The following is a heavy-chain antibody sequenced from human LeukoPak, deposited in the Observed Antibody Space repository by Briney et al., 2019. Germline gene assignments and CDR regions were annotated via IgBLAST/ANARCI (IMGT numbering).Heavy chain of an antibody. D-gene: IGHD3-9*01. J-gene: IGHJ4*02. CDR2: FDPEDGET. Sequence: ASVKVSCKVSGYTLTELSMHWVRQAPGKGLEWMGGFDPEDGETIYAQKFQGRITMTEDTSTDTAYMELSSLRSEDTAVYYCATRKRYFDWFPDAYYFDYWGQGTLVTVSS. CDR1: GYTLTELS. CDR3: ATRKRYFDWFPDAYYFDY. V-gene: IGHV1-24*01.